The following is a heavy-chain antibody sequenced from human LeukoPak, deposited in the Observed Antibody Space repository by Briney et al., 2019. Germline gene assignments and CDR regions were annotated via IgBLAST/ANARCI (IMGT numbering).Heavy chain of an antibody. CDR3: ARHYDILTGYTPWYFDL. V-gene: IGHV4-39*01. J-gene: IGHJ2*01. CDR2: IYYSGST. Sequence: PSETLSLTCNVSGGSISSGYYYWGWIRQPPGKGLEWIGSIYYSGSTYYNPSLKSRVTMSVDTSKNHFSLKLSSVTAADTAVFYCARHYDILTGYTPWYFDLWGRGTLATVSS. D-gene: IGHD3-9*01. CDR1: GGSISSGYYY.